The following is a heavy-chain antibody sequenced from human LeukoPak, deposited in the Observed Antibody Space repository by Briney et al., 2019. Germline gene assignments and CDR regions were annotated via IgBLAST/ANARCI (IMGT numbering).Heavy chain of an antibody. Sequence: SETLSLTCTVSGGSISSYYWSWIRQSPGKGLEWIGSFYNSGSTKYNPSLTSRVTISVDTSKNQFSLKVTSVTAADTAVYYCASTTRWLAMEYWGQGNLVTVSS. V-gene: IGHV4-59*08. CDR2: FYNSGST. CDR3: ASTTRWLAMEY. D-gene: IGHD6-19*01. J-gene: IGHJ4*02. CDR1: GGSISSYY.